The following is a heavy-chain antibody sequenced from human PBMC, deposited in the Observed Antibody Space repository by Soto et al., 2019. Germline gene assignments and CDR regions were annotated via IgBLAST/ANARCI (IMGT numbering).Heavy chain of an antibody. J-gene: IGHJ3*02. Sequence: GESLKISCKGSGYSFTSYWIGWVRQMPGKGLEWMGIIYPGDSDTRYSPSFQGQVTISADKSISPAYLQWSSLKASDTAMDYCARPRYSSGWYDAFDIWGQGTMVTVSS. CDR1: GYSFTSYW. CDR2: IYPGDSDT. D-gene: IGHD6-19*01. V-gene: IGHV5-51*01. CDR3: ARPRYSSGWYDAFDI.